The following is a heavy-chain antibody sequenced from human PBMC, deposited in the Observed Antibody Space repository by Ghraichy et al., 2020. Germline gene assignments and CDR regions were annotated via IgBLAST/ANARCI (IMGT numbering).Heavy chain of an antibody. D-gene: IGHD2-21*01. J-gene: IGHJ6*02. CDR1: GGTIINYA. CDR3: AKDHGAYGMDV. Sequence: SVKVSCKASGGTIINYAISWVRQAPGQGLEWMGALIPIFAAPNYAQKFQGRVTITADETTNTAYMELSSLRSDDTAVYYCAKDHGAYGMDVWGQGTTVTVSS. V-gene: IGHV1-69*13. CDR2: LIPIFAAP.